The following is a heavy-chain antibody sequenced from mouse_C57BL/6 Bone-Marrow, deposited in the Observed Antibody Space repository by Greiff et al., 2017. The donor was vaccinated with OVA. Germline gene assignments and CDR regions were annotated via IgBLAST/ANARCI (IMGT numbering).Heavy chain of an antibody. CDR2: IRSKSNNYAT. V-gene: IGHV10-1*01. CDR1: GFSFNTYA. J-gene: IGHJ4*01. Sequence: GGGLVQPKGSLKLSCAAFGFSFNTYAMNWVRQAPGKGLEWVARIRSKSNNYATYYADSVRDRFIISRDDSESMHYLQMNNLKAEYTAMYYCRRQEEVERAMDYWGQGTSVTVSS. CDR3: RRQEEVERAMDY.